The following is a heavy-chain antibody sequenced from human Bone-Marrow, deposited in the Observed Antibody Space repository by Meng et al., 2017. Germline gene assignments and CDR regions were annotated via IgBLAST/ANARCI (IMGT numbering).Heavy chain of an antibody. Sequence: ASVKVSCKASGYTFTSYYMHWVRQAPGQGLEWMGIINPSGGSTSYAQKFQGRVTMTRDTSTSTVYMELSSLRSEDTAVYYCARGSRAEDYYDSSGYYYLPHDYWGQGTLVTVSS. V-gene: IGHV1-46*01. CDR3: ARGSRAEDYYDSSGYYYLPHDY. CDR1: GYTFTSYY. J-gene: IGHJ4*02. CDR2: INPSGGST. D-gene: IGHD3-22*01.